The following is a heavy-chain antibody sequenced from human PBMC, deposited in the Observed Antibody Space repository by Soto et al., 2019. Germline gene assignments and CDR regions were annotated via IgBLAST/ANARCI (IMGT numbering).Heavy chain of an antibody. D-gene: IGHD6-13*01. V-gene: IGHV4-39*01. J-gene: IGHJ5*02. Sequence: QLQLQESGPGLVKPSETLSLTCTVSGGSISSSSYYWGWIHQPPGKGLEWIGSIYYSGSTYYNPSLKSRVTISVDTSKNQFSLKLSSLTAADTAVYYCARLGWGQQLALWFDPWGQGTLVTVSS. CDR2: IYYSGST. CDR3: ARLGWGQQLALWFDP. CDR1: GGSISSSSYY.